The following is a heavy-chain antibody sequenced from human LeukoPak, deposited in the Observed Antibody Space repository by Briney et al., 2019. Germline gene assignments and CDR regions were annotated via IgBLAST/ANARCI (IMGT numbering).Heavy chain of an antibody. CDR3: ARVSVGSFDWLFYMDV. CDR1: GFTFSSYS. V-gene: IGHV3-21*01. J-gene: IGHJ6*03. Sequence: GGSLRLSCAASGFTFSSYSMNWVRQAPGKGLEWVSSISSSSSYIYYADSVKGRFTISRDNAKNSLYLQMNSLRAEDTAVYYCARVSVGSFDWLFYMDVWGKGTTVTVSS. D-gene: IGHD3-9*01. CDR2: ISSSSSYI.